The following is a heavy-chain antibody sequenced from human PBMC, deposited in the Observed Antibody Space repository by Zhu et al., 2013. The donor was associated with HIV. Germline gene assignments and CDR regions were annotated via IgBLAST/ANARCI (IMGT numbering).Heavy chain of an antibody. V-gene: IGHV1-18*04. J-gene: IGHJ3*02. CDR3: ARDLYSTSSRPFDI. CDR1: GYIFRNYY. CDR2: ISVYNGNT. D-gene: IGHD6-6*01. Sequence: QEKLVQSGAEVKKPGASVRVSCEASGYIFRNYYIHWVRQAPGQGLEWMGWISVYNGNTKYAQKVQGRVTMTTDTSTSTAYMELRSLRSDDTAVYYCARDLYSTSSRPFDIWGQGTMVTVSS.